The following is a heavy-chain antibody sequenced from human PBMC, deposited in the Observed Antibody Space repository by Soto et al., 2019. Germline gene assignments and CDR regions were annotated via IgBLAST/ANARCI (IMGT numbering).Heavy chain of an antibody. CDR1: GYDFATYW. CDR3: ARHRYNSGPTDNDMDV. V-gene: IGHV5-51*01. Sequence: GESLKISCKGAGYDFATYWIGWVRQMPGKGLEWMGIIYPGDSDTKYSPSFQGQVTISVDKSISTAYLQWSSLKASDTAMYYCARHRYNSGPTDNDMDVWGQGTTVTGSS. CDR2: IYPGDSDT. D-gene: IGHD6-19*01. J-gene: IGHJ6*02.